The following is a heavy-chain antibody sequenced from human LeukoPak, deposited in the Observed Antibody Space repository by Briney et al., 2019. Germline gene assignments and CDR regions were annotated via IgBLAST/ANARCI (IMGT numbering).Heavy chain of an antibody. CDR2: INSDGSST. CDR1: GFTFSSYW. Sequence: PGGSLRLSCAASGFTFSSYWMHWVRQAPGKGLVWVSRINSDGSSTSYADSVKGRFTISRDNAKNTLYLQMNSLRAGDTAVYYCARETSYYYMDVWGKGTTVTISS. J-gene: IGHJ6*03. V-gene: IGHV3-74*01. CDR3: ARETSYYYMDV.